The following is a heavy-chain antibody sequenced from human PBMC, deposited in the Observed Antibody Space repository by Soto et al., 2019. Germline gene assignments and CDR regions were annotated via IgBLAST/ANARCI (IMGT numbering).Heavy chain of an antibody. CDR1: GGSFSGYY. D-gene: IGHD6-6*01. J-gene: IGHJ4*02. V-gene: IGHV4-34*01. CDR3: ARAGRSSSSDPDFDY. CDR2: INHSGST. Sequence: PXETLSLTCAVYGGSFSGYYWSWIRQPPGKGLEWIGEINHSGSTNYNPSLKSRVTISVDTSKNQFSLKLSSVTAADTAVYYCARAGRSSSSDPDFDYWGQGTLVTVSS.